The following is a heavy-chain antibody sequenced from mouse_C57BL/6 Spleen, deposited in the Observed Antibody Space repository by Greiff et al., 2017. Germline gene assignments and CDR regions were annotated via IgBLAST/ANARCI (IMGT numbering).Heavy chain of an antibody. V-gene: IGHV1-53*01. D-gene: IGHD2-4*01. Sequence: QVQLQQPGTELVKPGASVKLSCKASGYTFTSYWMHWVKQRPGQGLEWIGNINPSNGGTNYNEKFKSKATLTVDKSSSTAYMQLSSLTSEDSAVYYCARRASYYDYDLDYFDYWGQGTTLTVSS. CDR3: ARRASYYDYDLDYFDY. CDR2: INPSNGGT. J-gene: IGHJ2*01. CDR1: GYTFTSYW.